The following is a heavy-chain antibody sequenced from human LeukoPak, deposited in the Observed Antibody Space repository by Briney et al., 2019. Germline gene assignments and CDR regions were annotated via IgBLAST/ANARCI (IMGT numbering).Heavy chain of an antibody. V-gene: IGHV4-38-2*01. CDR3: ARPKGAIEPDAFDI. CDR2: IYHSGST. CDR1: GYSISSGYY. Sequence: SETLSLTCAVSGYSISSGYYWGWIRQPPGKGLEWIGSIYHSGSTYYNPSLKSRVTISVDTSKNQFSLKLSSVTAADTAVYYCARPKGAIEPDAFDIWGQRTMVTVSS. J-gene: IGHJ3*02. D-gene: IGHD4/OR15-4a*01.